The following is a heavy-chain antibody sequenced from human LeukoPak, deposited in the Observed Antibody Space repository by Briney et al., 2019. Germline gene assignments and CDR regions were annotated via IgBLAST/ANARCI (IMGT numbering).Heavy chain of an antibody. J-gene: IGHJ4*02. CDR2: IYYSGTT. CDR1: GGSISSDY. Sequence: TSEALSLTCPVSGGSISSDYWSWVRQSPGKGLEWIGYIYYSGTTNYRPSLKGRFTISVDTSRNQFYLKLSAVTAADTAVYYCARGVVVITPRDWGQGTLVTVSS. CDR3: ARGVVVITPRD. D-gene: IGHD3-22*01. V-gene: IGHV4-59*01.